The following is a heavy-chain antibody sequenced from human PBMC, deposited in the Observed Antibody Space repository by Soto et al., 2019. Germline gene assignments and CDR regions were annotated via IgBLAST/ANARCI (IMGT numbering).Heavy chain of an antibody. J-gene: IGHJ4*02. D-gene: IGHD6-13*01. CDR3: ARHVLLWTSSSQANFDY. V-gene: IGHV4-39*01. Sequence: SETLSLTCTVSGGSISSSSYYWGWIRQPPGKGLEWIGSIYYSGSTYYNPSLKSRVTISVDTSKNQFSLKLSSVTAADTAVYYCARHVLLWTSSSQANFDYWGQGTLVTVSS. CDR1: GGSISSSSYY. CDR2: IYYSGST.